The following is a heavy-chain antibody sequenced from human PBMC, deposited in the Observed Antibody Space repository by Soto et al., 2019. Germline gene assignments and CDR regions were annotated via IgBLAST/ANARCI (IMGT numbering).Heavy chain of an antibody. CDR2: ISAYNGNT. Sequence: QVQLVQSGAEVQKPGASVKVSCKASGYTFTSYGISWVRQAPGQRLEWMGWISAYNGNTNYAQKLQGRVTMTTDTSTSTAYMELRSLRSDDTAVYYCAREGRGPTPSYYYYGMDVWGQGTTVTVSS. CDR1: GYTFTSYG. CDR3: AREGRGPTPSYYYYGMDV. V-gene: IGHV1-18*04. J-gene: IGHJ6*02.